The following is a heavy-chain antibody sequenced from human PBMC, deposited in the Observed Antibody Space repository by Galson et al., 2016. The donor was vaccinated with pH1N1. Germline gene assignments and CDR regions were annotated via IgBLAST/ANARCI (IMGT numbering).Heavy chain of an antibody. Sequence: PALVKPTQTLTLTCTFSGFSINSSGLGVGWIRQPPGQALEWLAVIYWDDDKRYSLSLKSRLTISKHTSKNQVVLKMTNMDPADTATYYCAHREVMITNAFDFWGQGTKVTVSS. CDR3: AHREVMITNAFDF. V-gene: IGHV2-5*02. D-gene: IGHD3-16*01. CDR1: GFSINSSGLG. CDR2: IYWDDDK. J-gene: IGHJ3*01.